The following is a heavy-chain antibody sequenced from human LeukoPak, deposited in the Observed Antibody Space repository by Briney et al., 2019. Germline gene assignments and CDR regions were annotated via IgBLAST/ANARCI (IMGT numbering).Heavy chain of an antibody. CDR1: GFTFSSYA. Sequence: GGSLRLSCAASGFTFSSYAMNWVRQAPGKGLQWVSAISGSGGGTYYADSVKGRFTISRDNSKNTLYLQMNSLRAEDTAVYYCAKVVECTVVTDGPVYYWGQGTLVTVSS. V-gene: IGHV3-23*01. D-gene: IGHD4-23*01. J-gene: IGHJ4*02. CDR3: AKVVECTVVTDGPVYY. CDR2: ISGSGGGT.